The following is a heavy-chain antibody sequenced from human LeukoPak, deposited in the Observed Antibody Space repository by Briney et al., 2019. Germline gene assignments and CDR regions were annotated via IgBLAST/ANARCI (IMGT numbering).Heavy chain of an antibody. CDR1: GVSFSGYY. Sequence: SETLSLTCAVYGVSFSGYYWSWIRQPPGKGLEWIGEINHSGSTNYNPSLKSRVTISVDTSKNQFSLKLSSVTAADTAVYYCARGAGYSYGSFDYWGQGTLVTVSS. D-gene: IGHD5-18*01. V-gene: IGHV4-34*01. CDR2: INHSGST. CDR3: ARGAGYSYGSFDY. J-gene: IGHJ4*02.